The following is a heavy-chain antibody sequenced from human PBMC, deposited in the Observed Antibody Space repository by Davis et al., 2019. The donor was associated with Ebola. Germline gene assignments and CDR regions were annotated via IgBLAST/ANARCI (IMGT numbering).Heavy chain of an antibody. D-gene: IGHD4-17*01. V-gene: IGHV3-66*01. Sequence: GESLKISCAASGFTVSSNYMSWVRQAPGKGLEWVSVINSGGSTYYADSVKGRFTISRDNAKNSLYLQMNSLRAEDTAVYYCARDRSVTTVTNFDYWGQGTLVTVSS. CDR2: INSGGST. J-gene: IGHJ4*02. CDR3: ARDRSVTTVTNFDY. CDR1: GFTVSSNY.